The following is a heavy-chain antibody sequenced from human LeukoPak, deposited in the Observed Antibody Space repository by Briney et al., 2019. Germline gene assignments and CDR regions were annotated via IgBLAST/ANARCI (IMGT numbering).Heavy chain of an antibody. J-gene: IGHJ4*02. Sequence: GGSLRLSCAASGFSFSAYWMTWVHQAPGGGLECVANINPAGSETYYVDPVRGRFSISRDNAKNLVYMQMNSLRDEDTSVYHCARFGYVAAVDVWGQGTPVTVSS. CDR3: ARFGYVAAVDV. CDR1: GFSFSAYW. V-gene: IGHV3-7*01. CDR2: INPAGSET. D-gene: IGHD2-15*01.